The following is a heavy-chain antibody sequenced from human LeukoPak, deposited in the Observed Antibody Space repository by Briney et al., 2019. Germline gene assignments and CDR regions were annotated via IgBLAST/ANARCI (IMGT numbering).Heavy chain of an antibody. CDR2: INHSGST. V-gene: IGHV4-34*01. J-gene: IGHJ4*02. Sequence: SETLSLTCAVYGGSFSGYYWSWIRQPPGKGLEWIGEINHSGSTNYNPSLKSRVTISVDTSKNQFSLKLSSVTAADTAVYYCARGGESGYDLGLYWGQGTLVTVSS. CDR3: ARGGESGYDLGLY. CDR1: GGSFSGYY. D-gene: IGHD5-12*01.